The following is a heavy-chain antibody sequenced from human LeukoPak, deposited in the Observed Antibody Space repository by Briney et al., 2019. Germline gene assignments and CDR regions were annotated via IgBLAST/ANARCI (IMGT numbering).Heavy chain of an antibody. Sequence: SVKVSCKASGGTFSSYAISWVRQAPGQGLEWMGGIIPIFGTANYAQKFQGRVTITTDESTRTAYMELSSLRSEDTAVYYCARALPLTYYYDSSGYGGAFDIWGQGTMVTVSS. CDR2: IIPIFGTA. CDR3: ARALPLTYYYDSSGYGGAFDI. V-gene: IGHV1-69*05. CDR1: GGTFSSYA. J-gene: IGHJ3*02. D-gene: IGHD3-22*01.